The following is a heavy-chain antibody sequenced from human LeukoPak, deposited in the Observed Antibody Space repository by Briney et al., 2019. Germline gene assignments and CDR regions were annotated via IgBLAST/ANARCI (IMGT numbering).Heavy chain of an antibody. Sequence: ASVKVSCKVSGYTFTDYFVHSGRQAPGQGLEWMGWINPNSGGTNYAQKFQGRVTLTRDTSISTAYMELSSLRSDDTAVYYCARHVSRNEIHYYFDYWGQGTLVTVSS. J-gene: IGHJ4*02. D-gene: IGHD1-1*01. CDR2: INPNSGGT. CDR1: GYTFTDYF. V-gene: IGHV1-2*02. CDR3: ARHVSRNEIHYYFDY.